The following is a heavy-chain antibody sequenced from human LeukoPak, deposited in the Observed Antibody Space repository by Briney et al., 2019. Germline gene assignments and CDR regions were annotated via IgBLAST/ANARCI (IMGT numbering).Heavy chain of an antibody. V-gene: IGHV4-34*01. CDR3: ARETYCSSTSCYSAYYYYYMDV. CDR1: GGSFSGYY. CDR2: INHSGST. J-gene: IGHJ6*03. Sequence: SETLSLTCAVYGGSFSGYYWSWIRQPPGKGLEWIGEINHSGSTNYNPSLKSRVTISVDTSKNQFSLKLSSVTAADTAVYYCARETYCSSTSCYSAYYYYYMDVWGKGTTVTVSS. D-gene: IGHD2-2*01.